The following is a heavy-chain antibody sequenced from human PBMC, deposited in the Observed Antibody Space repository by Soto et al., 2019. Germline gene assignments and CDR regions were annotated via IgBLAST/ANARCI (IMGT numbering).Heavy chain of an antibody. CDR3: ARGSYYYDSSGYYQY. D-gene: IGHD3-22*01. CDR2: IHYSGST. V-gene: IGHV4-30-4*08. CDR1: GGSISTYY. J-gene: IGHJ4*02. Sequence: SETLSLICTVSGGSISTYYWSWIRQPPGKGLEWIGYIHYSGSTYHNPPLKSRVTISVDTSKNQFSLKLSSVTAADTAVYYCARGSYYYDSSGYYQYWGQGTLVTVSS.